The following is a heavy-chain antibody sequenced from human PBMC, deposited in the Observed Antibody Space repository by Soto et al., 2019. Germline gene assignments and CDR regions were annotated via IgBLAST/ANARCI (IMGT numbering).Heavy chain of an antibody. V-gene: IGHV5-10-1*01. Sequence: PGESLKISCKGSGYSFTKYWISWVRQMPGKGLEWMGRIDPSDSYINYSPSFQGHVTISADKSINTAYLQWSSLRASDTAIYYCARHYICRGGDCYYHGMDVWGQGTTVTVSS. J-gene: IGHJ6*02. CDR3: ARHYICRGGDCYYHGMDV. CDR1: GYSFTKYW. CDR2: IDPSDSYI. D-gene: IGHD3-16*01.